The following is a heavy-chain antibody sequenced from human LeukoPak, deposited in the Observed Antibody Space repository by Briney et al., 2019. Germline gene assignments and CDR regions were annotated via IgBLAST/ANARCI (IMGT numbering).Heavy chain of an antibody. CDR1: GYTFTSYG. Sequence: ASVNVSCKASGYTFTSYGISWVRQAAGQGLEWMGWISAYNGNTNYAQKLQDRVTMTTHTSTSTAYMELRSLRSDDTAVYYCARDRIVVVPAANYGMDVWGQGTTVTVSS. J-gene: IGHJ6*02. D-gene: IGHD2-2*01. CDR2: ISAYNGNT. V-gene: IGHV1-18*01. CDR3: ARDRIVVVPAANYGMDV.